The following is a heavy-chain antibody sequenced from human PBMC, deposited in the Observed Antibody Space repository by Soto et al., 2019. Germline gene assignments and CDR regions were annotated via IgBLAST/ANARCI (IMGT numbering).Heavy chain of an antibody. CDR1: GFTFSSYG. CDR2: IWYDGSNK. CDR3: ARVSSSSGGNWFDP. D-gene: IGHD6-6*01. J-gene: IGHJ5*02. V-gene: IGHV3-33*01. Sequence: GGSLRLSCAASGFTFSSYGMHWVRQAPGKGLEWVAVIWYDGSNKYYADSVKGRFTISRDNSKNTLYLQMNSLRAEDTAVYYCARVSSSSGGNWFDPWGQGTLVTVSS.